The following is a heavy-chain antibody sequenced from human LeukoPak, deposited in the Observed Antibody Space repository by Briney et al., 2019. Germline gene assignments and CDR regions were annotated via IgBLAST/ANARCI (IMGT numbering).Heavy chain of an antibody. CDR1: GFTFSSYA. J-gene: IGHJ4*02. Sequence: GGSLRLSCAASGFTFSSYAMSWVRQAPGKGLEWVSAISGSGGSTYYADSVKGRFTISRDNSKSKLCLQMNSLRAEDTAVYYCAKDLSSGWSNFDYWGQGTLDTVSS. V-gene: IGHV3-23*01. D-gene: IGHD6-19*01. CDR2: ISGSGGST. CDR3: AKDLSSGWSNFDY.